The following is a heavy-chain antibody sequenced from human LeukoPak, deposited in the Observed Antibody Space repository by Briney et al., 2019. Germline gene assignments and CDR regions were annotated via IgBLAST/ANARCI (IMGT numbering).Heavy chain of an antibody. CDR2: INHSGST. Sequence: PSETLSLTCAVYGGSFSGYYWSWIRQPPGKGLEWIGEINHSGSTNYNPSLKSRVTISVDTSKNQFSLKLSSVTAADTAVYYCARLGGYSYDYDYWGQGTLVTVSS. D-gene: IGHD5-18*01. J-gene: IGHJ4*02. CDR1: GGSFSGYY. V-gene: IGHV4-34*01. CDR3: ARLGGYSYDYDY.